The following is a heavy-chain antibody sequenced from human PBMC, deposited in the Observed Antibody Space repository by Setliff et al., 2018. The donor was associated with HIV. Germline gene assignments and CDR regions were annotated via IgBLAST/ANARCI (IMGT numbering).Heavy chain of an antibody. CDR1: GFTFSGSA. Sequence: PGGSLRLSCAASGFTFSGSAMHWVRQASGKGLEWVGRIRSKGYGSATAYAASVKGRFTISRDDSKNTAYLQMDSLKTEDTAVYYCARQLTTLDYFDYWGQGTLVTVSS. V-gene: IGHV3-73*01. CDR3: ARQLTTLDYFDY. CDR2: IRSKGYGSAT. D-gene: IGHD4-17*01. J-gene: IGHJ4*02.